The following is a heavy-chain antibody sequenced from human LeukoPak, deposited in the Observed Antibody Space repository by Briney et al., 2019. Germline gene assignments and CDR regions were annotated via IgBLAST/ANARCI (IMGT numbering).Heavy chain of an antibody. J-gene: IGHJ4*02. CDR1: GFTFSNYA. CDR3: TRDSLGAGGPFDL. D-gene: IGHD6-13*01. V-gene: IGHV3-33*01. Sequence: PGGSLRLSCAASGFTFSNYAMHWVRQAPGKGWEWVAAVWDAGINTHYADSVKGRLTNSRDNSKNTVYLQMNSLRVEDTAVYYCTRDSLGAGGPFDLWRRETVVGV. CDR2: VWDAGINT.